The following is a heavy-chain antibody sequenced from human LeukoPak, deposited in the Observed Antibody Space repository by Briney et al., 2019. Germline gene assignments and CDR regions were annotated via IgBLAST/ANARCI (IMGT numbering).Heavy chain of an antibody. J-gene: IGHJ6*04. CDR1: GFTFSDYS. V-gene: IGHV3-21*01. CDR3: ARDERYTWNDGSDYYGLDV. Sequence: GGSLRLSCAASGFTFSDYSMNWVRQAPGKGLEWVSSISSRSSYIFYADSVKGRFTISRDNAKNSLYLQMNSLRAEDAAVYYCARDERYTWNDGSDYYGLDVWGKGTTVTVSS. D-gene: IGHD1-1*01. CDR2: ISSRSSYI.